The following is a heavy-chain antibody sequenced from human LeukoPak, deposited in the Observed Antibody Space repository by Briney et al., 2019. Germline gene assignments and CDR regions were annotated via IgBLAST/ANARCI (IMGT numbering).Heavy chain of an antibody. CDR2: IKQDGSEK. CDR1: GFTFSSYW. J-gene: IGHJ4*02. CDR3: ARLDYDILTGSDY. Sequence: GGSLRLSCAASGFTFSSYWMSWVRQAPGKGLEWVANIKQDGSEKYYVDSVKGRFTISRDNAKNSLYLQMNSLRAEDTAVYYCARLDYDILTGSDYWGQGTLVTVSS. V-gene: IGHV3-7*01. D-gene: IGHD3-9*01.